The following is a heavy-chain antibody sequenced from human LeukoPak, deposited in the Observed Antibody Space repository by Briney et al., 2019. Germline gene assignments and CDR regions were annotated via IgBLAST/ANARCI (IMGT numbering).Heavy chain of an antibody. CDR3: ARRKKRSPPSNSGWYVFDY. CDR1: GYSISSGYY. CDR2: IYHSGKS. V-gene: IGHV4-38-2*02. D-gene: IGHD6-19*01. J-gene: IGHJ4*02. Sequence: PSETLSLTCSVSGYSISSGYYWDWIRQPPGKGLEWIASIYHSGKSYYNPSLKSRVTISVDTSKNQFSLKLSSVTAADTAVYYCARRKKRSPPSNSGWYVFDYWGQGTLVTVSS.